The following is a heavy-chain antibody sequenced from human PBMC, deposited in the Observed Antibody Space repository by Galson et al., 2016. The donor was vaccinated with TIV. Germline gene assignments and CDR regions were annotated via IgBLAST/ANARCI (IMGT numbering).Heavy chain of an antibody. J-gene: IGHJ4*02. Sequence: SLRLSCAASGFTFDDYGMHWVRQPPGKGLEWVSGITWNSVGIDYADSVKGRFTISRDNAKNSLYLQMNSLRPDDTALCYCAKEQSCGGDCYLFDFWGQGALVTVSS. V-gene: IGHV3-9*01. CDR3: AKEQSCGGDCYLFDF. CDR1: GFTFDDYG. D-gene: IGHD2-21*02. CDR2: ITWNSVGI.